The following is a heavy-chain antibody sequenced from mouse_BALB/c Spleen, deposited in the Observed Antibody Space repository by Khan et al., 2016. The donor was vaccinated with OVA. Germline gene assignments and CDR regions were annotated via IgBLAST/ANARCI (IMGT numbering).Heavy chain of an antibody. D-gene: IGHD1-1*02. CDR1: GYSITTDYA. Sequence: QLEESGPGLVKPSQSLSLTCTVTGYSITTDYAWNWIRQFPGNKLEWMGYISYSGNTKYNPSLKSRISITRDTSKNQFFLQLKSGTTEDTARYYCARVYGGDFDYWGQGTTLTVSS. J-gene: IGHJ2*01. V-gene: IGHV3-2*02. CDR3: ARVYGGDFDY. CDR2: ISYSGNT.